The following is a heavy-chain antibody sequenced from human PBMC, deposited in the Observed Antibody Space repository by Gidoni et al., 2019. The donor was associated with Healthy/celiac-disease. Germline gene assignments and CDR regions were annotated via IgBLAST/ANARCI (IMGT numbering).Heavy chain of an antibody. CDR1: GFTFGDYA. J-gene: IGHJ4*02. CDR2: IRSKAYGGTT. CDR3: ARWLGRGVYYFDY. Sequence: EVQLVESGGGLVKTGRSLRLSCTASGFTFGDYAMSWLRQAPGMGLEGVGFIRSKAYGGTTEYAESVKGRFTISRDDSKSIAYLQMNSLKTEDTAVYYCARWLGRGVYYFDYWGQGTLVTVSS. V-gene: IGHV3-49*05. D-gene: IGHD6-19*01.